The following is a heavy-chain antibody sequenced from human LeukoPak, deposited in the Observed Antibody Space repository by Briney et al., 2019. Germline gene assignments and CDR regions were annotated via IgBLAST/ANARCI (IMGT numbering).Heavy chain of an antibody. V-gene: IGHV6-1*01. Sequence: SQTLSLTCAISGDSVSSNSAAWNWIRQSPSRGLEWLGRTYYRSKWYNDYAVSVKSRITINPDTSKNQFSLQLNSVTPEDTAVYYCARDQMITFGGVIVDAISLFDYWGQGTLVTVSS. D-gene: IGHD3-16*02. CDR2: TYYRSKWYN. CDR3: ARDQMITFGGVIVDAISLFDY. J-gene: IGHJ4*02. CDR1: GDSVSSNSAA.